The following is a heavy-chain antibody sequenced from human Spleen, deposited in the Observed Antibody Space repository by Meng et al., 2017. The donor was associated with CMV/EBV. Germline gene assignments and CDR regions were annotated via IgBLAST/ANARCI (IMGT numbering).Heavy chain of an antibody. CDR3: ARDVAAAGNRFDT. CDR2: IYHSGST. D-gene: IGHD6-13*01. J-gene: IGHJ5*02. V-gene: IGHV4-39*07. Sequence: SETLSLTCTVSGGSIRSSPYYWGWIRQPPGKGLEWIANIYHSGSTYYNPSPKSRVTISANTSKNQFSLKLTSVSAADTAVYYCARDVAAAGNRFDTWGQGALVTVSS. CDR1: GGSIRSSPYY.